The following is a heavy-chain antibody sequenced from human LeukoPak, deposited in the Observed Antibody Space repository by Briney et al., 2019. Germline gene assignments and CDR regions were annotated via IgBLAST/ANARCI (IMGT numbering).Heavy chain of an antibody. CDR3: ARQVYDSSGYYLRYFDL. D-gene: IGHD3-22*01. Sequence: ESLKISCKGSGYSFTSYWIGWVRQMPGKGLEWMGIIYPGDSDTRYSPSFQGQVTISADKSISTAYLQWSSLKASDTAMYYCARQVYDSSGYYLRYFDLWGRGTLVTVSS. CDR2: IYPGDSDT. CDR1: GYSFTSYW. J-gene: IGHJ2*01. V-gene: IGHV5-51*01.